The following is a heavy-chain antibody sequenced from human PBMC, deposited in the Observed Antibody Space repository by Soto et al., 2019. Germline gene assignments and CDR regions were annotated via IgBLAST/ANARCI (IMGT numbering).Heavy chain of an antibody. D-gene: IGHD3-10*01. V-gene: IGHV1-69*12. Sequence: QVQLVQSGAEVKKPGSSVNVSCKASGGTFSSYAINWVRQAPGQGLEWMGGIIRIFGTPDYAQRFQGRVTITADESTSTAYMELSSLRSEDTAVYYCARQGSNEYYYYGMDVWGQGTTVTVSS. CDR2: IIRIFGTP. CDR1: GGTFSSYA. CDR3: ARQGSNEYYYYGMDV. J-gene: IGHJ6*02.